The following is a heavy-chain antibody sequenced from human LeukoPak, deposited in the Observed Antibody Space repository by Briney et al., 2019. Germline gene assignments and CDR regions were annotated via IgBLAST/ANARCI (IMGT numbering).Heavy chain of an antibody. D-gene: IGHD5-24*01. Sequence: PGGSLRLSCAASGFTFSSYWMHWVRQAPGKGLVWVSRINSDGSSTSYADSVKGRFTISRDNAKNTLYLQMNSLRAEDTAVYYCARGASPTRWIQSSYYYYYMDVWGKGTTVTVSS. CDR2: INSDGSST. V-gene: IGHV3-74*01. CDR1: GFTFSSYW. CDR3: ARGASPTRWIQSSYYYYYMDV. J-gene: IGHJ6*03.